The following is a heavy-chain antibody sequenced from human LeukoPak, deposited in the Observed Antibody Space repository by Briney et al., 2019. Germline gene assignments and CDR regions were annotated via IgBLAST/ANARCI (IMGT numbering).Heavy chain of an antibody. J-gene: IGHJ4*02. V-gene: IGHV3-30-3*01. D-gene: IGHD3-22*01. CDR1: GFTFSSYA. CDR3: ARGGYDSSGYYFAY. Sequence: GGSLRLSCAASGFTFSSYAMHWVRQAPGKGLEWVAVISYDGSNKYYADSVKGRFTISRDNSKNTLYLQMNSLRAEDTAVYYCARGGYDSSGYYFAYGGQGPLVPVSS. CDR2: ISYDGSNK.